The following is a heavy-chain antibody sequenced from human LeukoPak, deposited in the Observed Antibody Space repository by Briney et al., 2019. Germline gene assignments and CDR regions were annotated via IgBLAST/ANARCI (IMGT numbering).Heavy chain of an antibody. CDR1: GLTFSSHW. CDR3: ARGGGYYPIDY. Sequence: PGGSLRLSCAASGLTFSSHWMHWVRQAPGKGLVWVSRITNDGSSTTYADSVKGRFTISRDTSKNTLYLQVNSLRAEDTAVYYCARGGGYYPIDYWGQGTLVTVSS. D-gene: IGHD2-15*01. V-gene: IGHV3-74*01. J-gene: IGHJ4*02. CDR2: ITNDGSST.